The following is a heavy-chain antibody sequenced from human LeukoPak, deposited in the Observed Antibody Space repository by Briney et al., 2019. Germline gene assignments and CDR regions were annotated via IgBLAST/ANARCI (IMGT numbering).Heavy chain of an antibody. D-gene: IGHD3-22*01. J-gene: IGHJ4*02. CDR1: GFTFSSYA. V-gene: IGHV3-23*01. CDR2: ISGSGGST. Sequence: GGSLRLSCAASGFTFSSYAMSWVRQAPGKGLEWVSAISGSGGSTYYADSVKGRFTISRDNSKNTLYLQMNSLRAEDTAVYYCAKEGRYDSSGYYYVPRYYFDYWGQGTLVTVSS. CDR3: AKEGRYDSSGYYYVPRYYFDY.